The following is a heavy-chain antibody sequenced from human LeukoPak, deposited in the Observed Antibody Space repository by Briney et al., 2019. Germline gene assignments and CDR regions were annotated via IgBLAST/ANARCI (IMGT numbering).Heavy chain of an antibody. D-gene: IGHD5-18*01. Sequence: GGSLRLSCAASGFTFSSYAMSWVRQAPGKGLEWVSSISSSSSYIYYADSMKGRFTISRDNAKSSLYLQMNSLRAEDTAVYYCARGVLSQPGYSYGVNFDYWGQGTLVTVSS. V-gene: IGHV3-21*01. CDR3: ARGVLSQPGYSYGVNFDY. CDR1: GFTFSSYA. J-gene: IGHJ4*02. CDR2: ISSSSSYI.